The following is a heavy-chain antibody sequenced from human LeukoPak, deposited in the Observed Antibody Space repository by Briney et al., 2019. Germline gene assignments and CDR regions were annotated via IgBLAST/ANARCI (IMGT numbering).Heavy chain of an antibody. Sequence: PGGSLRLSCAASGFTFDDYAMHWVRQAPGKGLEWVSLITWDGGSTYYADSVRGRFIVSRDNSKKSLYLQMNSLRAEDTAVYYCARHLSGVTGYTYGRGIDYWGQGTLVTVSS. V-gene: IGHV3-43D*03. CDR1: GFTFDDYA. D-gene: IGHD5-18*01. CDR2: ITWDGGST. CDR3: ARHLSGVTGYTYGRGIDY. J-gene: IGHJ4*02.